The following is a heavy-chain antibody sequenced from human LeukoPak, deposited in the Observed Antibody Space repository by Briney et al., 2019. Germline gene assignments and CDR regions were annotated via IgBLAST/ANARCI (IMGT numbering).Heavy chain of an antibody. J-gene: IGHJ5*02. V-gene: IGHV4-59*01. CDR1: GGSINSYY. CDR2: IHCTGST. D-gene: IGHD3-10*01. CDR3: ARGRYYGSGNDFRFDP. Sequence: SETLSLTCTVSGGSINSYYWSWIRQPPGKGLECIGYIHCTGSTNYNPSLKSRVTIPVDTSKNQFSLKLSSVTAADTAIYYCARGRYYGSGNDFRFDPWGQGTLVTVSS.